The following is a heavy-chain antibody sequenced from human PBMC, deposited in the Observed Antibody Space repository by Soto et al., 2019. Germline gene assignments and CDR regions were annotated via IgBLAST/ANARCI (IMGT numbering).Heavy chain of an antibody. CDR2: IYPDDSDV. D-gene: IGHD2-15*01. Sequence: GESLKISCMGSGYTFTDYWIGWVRQMPGKGLEWMGIIYPDDSDVRYSPSFQGQVTMSVDKSSNTAFLQWTSLKASDTAIHYCARQSSDTYSDYFDPWGQGTLVTVSS. CDR3: ARQSSDTYSDYFDP. CDR1: GYTFTDYW. J-gene: IGHJ5*02. V-gene: IGHV5-51*01.